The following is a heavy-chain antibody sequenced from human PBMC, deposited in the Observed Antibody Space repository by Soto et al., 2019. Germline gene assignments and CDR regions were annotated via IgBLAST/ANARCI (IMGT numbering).Heavy chain of an antibody. CDR1: GGTFSSYA. Sequence: SVKVSCKASGGTFSSYAISWVRQAPGQGLEWMGGIIPIFGTANYAQKFQGRVTITADESASTAYMELSSLRSEDTAVYYCAGTMVRGVDKPYYFDYWGQGTLVTSPQ. J-gene: IGHJ4*02. CDR3: AGTMVRGVDKPYYFDY. CDR2: IIPIFGTA. D-gene: IGHD3-10*01. V-gene: IGHV1-69*13.